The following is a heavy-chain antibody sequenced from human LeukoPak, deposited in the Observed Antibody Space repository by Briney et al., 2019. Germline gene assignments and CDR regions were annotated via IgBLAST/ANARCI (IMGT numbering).Heavy chain of an antibody. CDR3: ARDVYDFWSGYTRFDP. CDR2: IKQDGSEK. J-gene: IGHJ5*02. V-gene: IGHV3-7*01. Sequence: GGSLRLSCAASGFTFSSYSMNWVRQAPGKGLEWVANIKQDGSEKYYVDSVKGRFTISRDNAKNSLYLQMNSLRAEDTAVYYCARDVYDFWSGYTRFDPWGQGTLVTVSS. CDR1: GFTFSSYS. D-gene: IGHD3-3*01.